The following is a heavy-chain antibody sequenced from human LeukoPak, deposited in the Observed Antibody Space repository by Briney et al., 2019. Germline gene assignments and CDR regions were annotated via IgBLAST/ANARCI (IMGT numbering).Heavy chain of an antibody. CDR3: ARGRNYYYMDV. V-gene: IGHV3-48*01. J-gene: IGHJ6*03. CDR1: GFTFSSYS. Sequence: PGGSLRLSCEASGFTFSSYSMNWVRQAPGKGLEWVSYISSGSGTIYYADSVKGRFTISRDNAKNSLYLQMNSLRAEDTAVYCCARGRNYYYMDVWGKGTTVTVSS. CDR2: ISSGSGTI.